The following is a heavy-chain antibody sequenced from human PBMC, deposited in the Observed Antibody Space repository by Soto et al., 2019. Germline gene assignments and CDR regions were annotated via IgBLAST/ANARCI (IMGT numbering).Heavy chain of an antibody. CDR3: ARGIRQYDSSYQSPLYDY. V-gene: IGHV3-30-3*01. J-gene: IGHJ4*02. CDR2: ISYDGSNK. D-gene: IGHD3-22*01. CDR1: GFTFSSYA. Sequence: PGGSLRLSCAASGFTFSSYAMHWVRQAPGKGLEWVAVISYDGSNKYYADSVKGRFTISRDNSKNTPYLQMNSLRAEDTAVYYCARGIRQYDSSYQSPLYDYWGQGTLVTVSS.